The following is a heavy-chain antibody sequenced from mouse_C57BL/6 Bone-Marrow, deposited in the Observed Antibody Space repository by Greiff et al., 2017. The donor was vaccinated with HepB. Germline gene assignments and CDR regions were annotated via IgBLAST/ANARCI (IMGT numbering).Heavy chain of an antibody. Sequence: VQLQQPGAELVRPGSSVKLSCKASGYTFTSYWMHWVKQRPIQGLEWIGNIDPSDSETHYNQKFKDKATLTVDKSSSTAYMQLSSLTSEDSAVYYCARSSLYYDYEGFAYWGQGTLVTVSA. D-gene: IGHD2-4*01. CDR2: IDPSDSET. J-gene: IGHJ3*01. CDR1: GYTFTSYW. V-gene: IGHV1-52*01. CDR3: ARSSLYYDYEGFAY.